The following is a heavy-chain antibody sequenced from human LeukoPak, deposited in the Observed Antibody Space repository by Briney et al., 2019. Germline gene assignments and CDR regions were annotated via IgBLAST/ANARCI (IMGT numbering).Heavy chain of an antibody. CDR2: ISYDGSNK. D-gene: IGHD6-13*01. CDR1: GFTFSSYA. Sequence: GGSLRLSCAASGFTFSSYAMHWVRQAPGKGLEWVAVISYDGSNKYYADSVKGRFTISRDNSKNTLYLQMNSLRAEDTAVYYCARRISGYCSSWNAFDIWGQGTMVTVSS. V-gene: IGHV3-30*04. J-gene: IGHJ3*02. CDR3: ARRISGYCSSWNAFDI.